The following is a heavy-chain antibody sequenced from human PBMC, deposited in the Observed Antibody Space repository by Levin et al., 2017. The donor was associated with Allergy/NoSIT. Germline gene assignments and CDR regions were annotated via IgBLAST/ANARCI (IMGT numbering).Heavy chain of an antibody. D-gene: IGHD2/OR15-2a*01. CDR3: AGEPNSPYYYHYGLDV. CDR1: GVSVTSGSYY. CDR2: IYYDGSA. J-gene: IGHJ6*02. V-gene: IGHV4-39*07. Sequence: SETLSLTCTVSGVSVTSGSYYWSWVRQPPGKGLEWIGSIYYDGSAYYNPSLKTRLTISVDTSKNQFSLRVNSVTAADTAIYYCAGEPNSPYYYHYGLDVWGQGTTVTVSS.